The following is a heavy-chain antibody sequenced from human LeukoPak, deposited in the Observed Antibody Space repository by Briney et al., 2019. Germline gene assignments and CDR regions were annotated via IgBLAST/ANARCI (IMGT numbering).Heavy chain of an antibody. CDR3: ARVRGYTDY. D-gene: IGHD3-16*02. Sequence: GGSLRLSCAASGFTFSSYSMNWVRQAPGKGLEWVSYISSSSSTIYYADSVKGRFTISRDNAKNSLYLQMNSLRAEDTAVYYCARVRGYTDYWGQGTLVTVSS. CDR2: ISSSSSTI. J-gene: IGHJ4*02. CDR1: GFTFSSYS. V-gene: IGHV3-48*04.